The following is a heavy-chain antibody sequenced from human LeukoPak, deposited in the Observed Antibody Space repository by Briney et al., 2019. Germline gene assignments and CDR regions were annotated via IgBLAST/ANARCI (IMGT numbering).Heavy chain of an antibody. Sequence: EASVKVSCKASGGTFSSYAISWVRQAPGQGLEWMGGIIPIFGTANYAQKFQGRVTITADESTSTAYMELSSLRSEDTAVYYCARVLRDRNFDYWGQGTLVTVSS. V-gene: IGHV1-69*13. D-gene: IGHD1-14*01. CDR2: IIPIFGTA. CDR1: GGTFSSYA. J-gene: IGHJ4*02. CDR3: ARVLRDRNFDY.